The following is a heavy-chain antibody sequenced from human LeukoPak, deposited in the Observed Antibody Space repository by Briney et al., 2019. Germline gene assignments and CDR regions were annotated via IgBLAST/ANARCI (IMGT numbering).Heavy chain of an antibody. CDR2: ISNSGAYT. CDR1: GFTVSSNY. J-gene: IGHJ4*02. D-gene: IGHD6-19*01. V-gene: IGHV3-23*01. CDR3: AKDLADGAVAFDY. Sequence: GGSLRLSCAASGFTVSSNYMSWVRQAPGKGLEWVSAISNSGAYTYYADSAKGRFTISRDNSKNTLYVQMNSLRAEDTAVYFCAKDLADGAVAFDYWGQGTLVTVSP.